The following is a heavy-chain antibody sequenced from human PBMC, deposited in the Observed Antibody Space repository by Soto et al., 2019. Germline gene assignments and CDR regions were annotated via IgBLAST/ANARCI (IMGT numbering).Heavy chain of an antibody. CDR1: GGSCGGYG. Sequence: PSETQCVTCGVDGGSCGGYGWSWIRQQPGKGLEWIGEINHSGSTNYNPSLKSRVTISVDTSKNQFSLKLSSVTAADTAVYYCAMSYGDYDGYYGMDVWGQGTTVTVSS. CDR2: INHSGST. D-gene: IGHD4-17*01. J-gene: IGHJ6*02. V-gene: IGHV4-34*01. CDR3: AMSYGDYDGYYGMDV.